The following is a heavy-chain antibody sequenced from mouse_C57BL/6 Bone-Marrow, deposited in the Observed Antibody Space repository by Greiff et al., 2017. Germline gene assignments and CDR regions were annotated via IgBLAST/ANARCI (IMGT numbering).Heavy chain of an antibody. J-gene: IGHJ3*01. CDR1: GYTFTSYW. V-gene: IGHV1-69*01. D-gene: IGHD1-1*01. CDR2: IDPSDSYT. CDR3: ARENYYGSSAWFAY. Sequence: VQLQQPGAELVMPGASVKLSCKASGYTFTSYWMHWVKQRPGQGLEWIGEIDPSDSYTNYNQKFKGKSTLTVDKSSSTAYMQLSSLTSEDSAVYYCARENYYGSSAWFAYWGQGTLFTVSA.